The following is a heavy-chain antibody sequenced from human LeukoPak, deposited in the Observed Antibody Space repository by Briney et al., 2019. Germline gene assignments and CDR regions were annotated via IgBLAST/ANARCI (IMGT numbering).Heavy chain of an antibody. CDR3: ARISGSTWAYDY. V-gene: IGHV4-59*08. Sequence: SETLSLTCTVSGGSISSYYWSWIRQPPGKGLEWIGYIYYSGSTNYNPSLQSRVTILVDTSKNHFSLKLSPVTAADTAVYYCARISGSTWAYDYWGQGTLVTVSS. J-gene: IGHJ4*01. D-gene: IGHD6-13*01. CDR1: GGSISSYY. CDR2: IYYSGST.